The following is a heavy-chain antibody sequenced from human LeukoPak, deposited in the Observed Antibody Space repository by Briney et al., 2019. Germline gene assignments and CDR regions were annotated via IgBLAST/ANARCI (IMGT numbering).Heavy chain of an antibody. V-gene: IGHV3-23*01. CDR3: AKDSRLTTYYYDSSGYEDAFDI. CDR1: GFTFSSYA. Sequence: GRSLRLSCAASGFTFSSYAMSWVRQAPGKGLEWVSAISGSGGSTYYADSVKGRFTISRDNSKNTLYLQMNSLRAEDTAVYYCAKDSRLTTYYYDSSGYEDAFDIWGQGTMVTVSS. CDR2: ISGSGGST. D-gene: IGHD3-22*01. J-gene: IGHJ3*02.